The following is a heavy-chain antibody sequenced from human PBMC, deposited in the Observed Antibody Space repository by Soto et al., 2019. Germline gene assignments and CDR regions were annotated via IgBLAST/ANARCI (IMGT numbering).Heavy chain of an antibody. V-gene: IGHV1-24*01. CDR3: ARAPGGSSSFVDY. J-gene: IGHJ4*02. CDR1: GYTLTELS. CDR2: FDPEDGET. D-gene: IGHD6-6*01. Sequence: ASVKVSCKVSGYTLTELSMHWVRQAPGKGLEWMGGFDPEDGETIYAQKFQGRVTITRDTSASTAYMELSSLRSEDTAVYYCARAPGGSSSFVDYWGQG.